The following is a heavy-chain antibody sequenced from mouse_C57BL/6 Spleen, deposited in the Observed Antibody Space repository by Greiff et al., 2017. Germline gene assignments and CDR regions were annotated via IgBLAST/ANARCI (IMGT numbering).Heavy chain of an antibody. CDR3: ARDCYSYAMDD. D-gene: IGHD2-3*01. J-gene: IGHJ4*01. CDR2: INPYNGGT. V-gene: IGHV1-19*01. Sequence: EVQLQQSGPVLVKPGASVKMSCKASGYTFTDYYMNWVKQSHGKSLEWIGVINPYNGGTSYNQKFKGKATLTVDKSSSTAYMELNSLTSEDSAVYYCARDCYSYAMDDWGQGTSVTVSS. CDR1: GYTFTDYY.